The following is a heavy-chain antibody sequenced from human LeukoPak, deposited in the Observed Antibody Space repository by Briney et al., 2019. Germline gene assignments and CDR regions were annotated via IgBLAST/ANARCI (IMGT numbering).Heavy chain of an antibody. CDR1: GFTFSNYW. CDR3: ARDRGPRTGSMVREAYDY. CDR2: ISADRSST. Sequence: GGSLRLSCAASGFTFSNYWIHWVRQAPEKGLVWVSRISADRSSTNYADSVKGRFTISRDNAKNTLYLQMNSLRAEDTAVYYCARDRGPRTGSMVREAYDYWGQGTLVTVSS. V-gene: IGHV3-74*01. D-gene: IGHD3-10*01. J-gene: IGHJ4*02.